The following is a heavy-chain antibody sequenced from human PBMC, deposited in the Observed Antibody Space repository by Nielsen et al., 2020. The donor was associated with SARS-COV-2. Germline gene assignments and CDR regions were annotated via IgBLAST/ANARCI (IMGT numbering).Heavy chain of an antibody. CDR2: ISVGAGTR. D-gene: IGHD3-16*01. V-gene: IGHV3-48*03. CDR1: GFTFRESE. Sequence: GGSLRLSCEVSGFTFRESEIHWVRQAPGRGLEWIAYISVGAGTRYYADSVQGRFIVSSDNAKNSVSPQMSNLGVEDTAVYFCARGVNALDVWGQGTPVTVSS. CDR3: ARGVNALDV. J-gene: IGHJ6*02.